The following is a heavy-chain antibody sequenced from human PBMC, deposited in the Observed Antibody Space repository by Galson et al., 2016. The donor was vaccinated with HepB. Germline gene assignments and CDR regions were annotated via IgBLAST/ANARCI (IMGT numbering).Heavy chain of an antibody. Sequence: SLRLSCAASGFTFSSYGMHWVRQAPGKGLEWVALIWYDGSNKYYADSVKGRFTFSRDNSKNTLYLQMNGLRAEDTAVYYCARDREGYCSNTKCYPHNYWGQGTLVTVSS. CDR1: GFTFSSYG. V-gene: IGHV3-33*01. CDR3: ARDREGYCSNTKCYPHNY. CDR2: IWYDGSNK. D-gene: IGHD2-2*01. J-gene: IGHJ4*02.